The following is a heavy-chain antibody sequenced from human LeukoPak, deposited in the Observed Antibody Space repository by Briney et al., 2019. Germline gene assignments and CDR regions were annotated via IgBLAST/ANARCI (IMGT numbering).Heavy chain of an antibody. CDR2: ISGSGGST. Sequence: GGSLRLSCAASGFTFDDYAMHWVRQAPGKGLEWVSAISGSGGSTYYADSVKGRFTISRDNSKNTLYLQMNSLRAEDTAVYYCAKAFADYYDSSGYYWGQGTLVTVSS. CDR1: GFTFDDYA. V-gene: IGHV3-23*01. D-gene: IGHD3-22*01. J-gene: IGHJ4*02. CDR3: AKAFADYYDSSGYY.